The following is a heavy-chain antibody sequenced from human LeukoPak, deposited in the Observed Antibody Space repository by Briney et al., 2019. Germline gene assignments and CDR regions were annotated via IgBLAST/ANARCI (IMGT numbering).Heavy chain of an antibody. Sequence: ASVKVSCKVSGYTLTELSMHWVRQAPGKGLEWMGGFDPEDGETVYAQKLQGRVTMTTDTSTSTAYMELRSLRSDDTAVYYCARARGAAAAVFDYWGQGTLVTVSS. CDR2: FDPEDGET. CDR1: GYTLTELS. CDR3: ARARGAAAAVFDY. J-gene: IGHJ4*02. V-gene: IGHV1-24*01. D-gene: IGHD6-13*01.